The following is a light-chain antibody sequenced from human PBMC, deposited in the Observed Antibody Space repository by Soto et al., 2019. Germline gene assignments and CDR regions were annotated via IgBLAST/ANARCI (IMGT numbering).Light chain of an antibody. J-gene: IGKJ4*01. CDR1: QSISSY. V-gene: IGKV1-39*01. Sequence: DIQITQSPSSLSASVGDRVTITYRASQSISSYLNWYQQKPGKAPKLLIYAGSSLQSWVPSRFSGSGSGTDFPLTISSLQPEDFATYYCLPSYSTPVLTFGGGTKGEIK. CDR3: LPSYSTPVLT. CDR2: AGS.